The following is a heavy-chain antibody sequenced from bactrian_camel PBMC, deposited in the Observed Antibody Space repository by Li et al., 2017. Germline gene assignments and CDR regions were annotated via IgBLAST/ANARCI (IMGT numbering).Heavy chain of an antibody. CDR2: ISGDGDNT. CDR3: AAHRYYLGYNY. CDR1: GATAGSVC. Sequence: VQLVESGGGSVQVGGSLRLTCAHSGATAGSVCMGWFRQAPGTEREVVAVISGDGDNTYHADSVKGRFAISRDNAKNAVYLQMNNLQSEDTALYYCAAHRYYLGYNYWGQGTQVTVS. D-gene: IGHD2*01. J-gene: IGHJ4*01. V-gene: IGHV3S55*01.